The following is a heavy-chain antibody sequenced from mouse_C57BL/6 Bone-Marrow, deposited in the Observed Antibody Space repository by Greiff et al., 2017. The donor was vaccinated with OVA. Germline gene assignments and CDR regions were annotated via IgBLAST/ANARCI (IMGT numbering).Heavy chain of an antibody. J-gene: IGHJ1*03. CDR2: IYPRDGST. CDR3: ARRGCITTPRYWYFDV. V-gene: IGHV1-85*01. Sequence: VQLQQSGPELVKPGASVKLSCKASGYTFTSYDINWVKQRPGQGLEWIGWIYPRDGSTKYNEKFKGKATLTVDTSSSTAYMELHSLTSEDSAVYFCARRGCITTPRYWYFDVWGTGTTVTVSS. D-gene: IGHD1-1*01. CDR1: GYTFTSYD.